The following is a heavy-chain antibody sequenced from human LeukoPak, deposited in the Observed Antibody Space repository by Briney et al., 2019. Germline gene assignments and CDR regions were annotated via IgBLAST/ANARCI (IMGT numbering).Heavy chain of an antibody. CDR1: GFTFSSYA. V-gene: IGHV3-30-3*01. J-gene: IGHJ4*02. CDR3: AREVSCSSTSCYTRDSGLDY. Sequence: PGGSLRLSCAASGFTFSSYAMHWVRQAPGKGLEWVAVISYDGSNKYYADSVKGRFTISRDNSKNTLYLQMNSLRAEDTAVYYCAREVSCSSTSCYTRDSGLDYWGQGTLVTVSS. CDR2: ISYDGSNK. D-gene: IGHD2-2*02.